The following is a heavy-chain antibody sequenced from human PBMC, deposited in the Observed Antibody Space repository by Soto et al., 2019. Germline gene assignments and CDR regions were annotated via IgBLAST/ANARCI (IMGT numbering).Heavy chain of an antibody. CDR3: ARERPDGARLDP. CDR1: GDSISSGDYY. D-gene: IGHD6-6*01. CDR2: IYYSGST. J-gene: IGHJ5*02. Sequence: SETLSLTCTLSGDSISSGDYYWSWIRQPPGKGLEWIGYIYYSGSTHYNPSLKSRVTISVDTSKNQFSLKLSSVTAADTAVYYCARERPDGARLDPWGQGTLVTVSS. V-gene: IGHV4-30-4*01.